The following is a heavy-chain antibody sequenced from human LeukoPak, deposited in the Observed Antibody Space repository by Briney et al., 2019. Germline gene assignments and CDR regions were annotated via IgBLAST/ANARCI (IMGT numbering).Heavy chain of an antibody. J-gene: IGHJ6*02. Sequence: GGSLRLSCAVSGFTSSSSWMHWVRQAPGKGLVWVSHIKTDGSTTAYADSVKGRFTISRDNAKNTLYLQMNSLRVEDTAVYYCARRGTGHGMDVWGQGTTVIVSS. D-gene: IGHD1-1*01. CDR3: ARRGTGHGMDV. V-gene: IGHV3-74*01. CDR1: GFTSSSSW. CDR2: IKTDGSTT.